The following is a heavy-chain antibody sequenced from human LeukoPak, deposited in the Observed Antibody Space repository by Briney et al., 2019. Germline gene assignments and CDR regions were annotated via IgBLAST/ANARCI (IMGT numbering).Heavy chain of an antibody. Sequence: SVKVSCKASGGTFSSYAISWVRQAPGQGLEWMGRIIPILGIANYAQKFQGRVTITADKSTSTAYMELSSLRSEDTAVYYCARFSGLYYDILTGYLAGAFDIWGQGTMVTVSS. CDR1: GGTFSSYA. CDR3: ARFSGLYYDILTGYLAGAFDI. D-gene: IGHD3-9*01. CDR2: IIPILGIA. J-gene: IGHJ3*02. V-gene: IGHV1-69*04.